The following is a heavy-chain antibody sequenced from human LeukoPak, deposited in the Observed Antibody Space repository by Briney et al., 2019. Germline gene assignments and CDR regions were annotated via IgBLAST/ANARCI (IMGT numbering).Heavy chain of an antibody. V-gene: IGHV4-59*04. CDR2: IYYSGNT. CDR3: ATPLQGRIVGATGGAFDY. J-gene: IGHJ4*02. Sequence: TSETLSLTCSVSGGAISRYYWSWIRQPPGKGLEWIGIIYYSGNTYYNPSLKSRVTISVDTSKNQFSLQLSSVTAADTAVYYCATPLQGRIVGATGGAFDYWGQGTLVTVSS. CDR1: GGAISRYY. D-gene: IGHD1-26*01.